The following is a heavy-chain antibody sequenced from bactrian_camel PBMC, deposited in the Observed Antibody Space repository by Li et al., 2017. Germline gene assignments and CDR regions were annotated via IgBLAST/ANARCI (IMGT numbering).Heavy chain of an antibody. CDR2: VTSGGDNT. J-gene: IGHJ4*01. D-gene: IGHD5*01. V-gene: IGHV3S40*01. CDR3: AKDLWGSTN. Sequence: VQLVESGGGLVQPGGSMRLSCIDSDFYFRRYAMSWVRQAPGKGLGWVSTVTSGGDNTYYADVVKGRFTISQNNAKHTVYLQLNSLKTEDTAMYYCAKDLWGSTNWGQGTQVTVS. CDR1: DFYFRRYA.